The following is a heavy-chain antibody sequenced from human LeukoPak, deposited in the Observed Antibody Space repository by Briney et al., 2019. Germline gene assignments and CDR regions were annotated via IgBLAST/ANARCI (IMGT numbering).Heavy chain of an antibody. CDR1: GFTFNYAW. J-gene: IGHJ6*02. D-gene: IGHD1-7*01. CDR3: TTDEDWNYARKDV. Sequence: GGSLRLSCAASGFTFNYAWMSRVRQVPGKGLEWVGQTVSEIDGGTTDYAAPAKGRFTISRDDSKSTLYLQMNSLKIEDTAVYYCTTDEDWNYARKDVWGQGATIIVSS. CDR2: TVSEIDGGTT. V-gene: IGHV3-15*04.